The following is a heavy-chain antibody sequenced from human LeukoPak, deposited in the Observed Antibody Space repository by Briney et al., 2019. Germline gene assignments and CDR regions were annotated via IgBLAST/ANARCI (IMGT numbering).Heavy chain of an antibody. CDR1: GFTFCSYG. J-gene: IGHJ4*02. D-gene: IGHD3-22*01. Sequence: PGGSLRLSCAASGFTFCSYGMHWVRQAPGKGLEWVAFIRYDGSNKYYADSVKGRFTISRDNSKNTLYLQMNSLRAEDTAVYYCAKGDDSTPWYWGQGTLVTVSS. CDR2: IRYDGSNK. CDR3: AKGDDSTPWY. V-gene: IGHV3-30*02.